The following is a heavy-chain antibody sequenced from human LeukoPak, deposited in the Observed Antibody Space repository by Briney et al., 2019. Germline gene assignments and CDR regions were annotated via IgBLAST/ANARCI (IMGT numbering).Heavy chain of an antibody. Sequence: HAGGSLRLSCTASGFTFSSYGMHWVRQAPGKGPEWVAVIWYDGSNKYYADSVKGRFTISRDNSKNTLYLQMNSLRAEDTAVYYCARDRAAAGPFDYWGQGTLVTVSS. CDR2: IWYDGSNK. CDR1: GFTFSSYG. CDR3: ARDRAAAGPFDY. J-gene: IGHJ4*02. V-gene: IGHV3-33*01. D-gene: IGHD6-13*01.